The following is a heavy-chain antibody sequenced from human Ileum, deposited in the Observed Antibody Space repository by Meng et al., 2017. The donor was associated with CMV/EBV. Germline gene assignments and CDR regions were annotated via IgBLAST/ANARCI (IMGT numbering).Heavy chain of an antibody. Sequence: EFEVLESEGSLVQPGGSLGLSLSAAGFKFTTYVMNWVRQAPGKGLEWVAIIYSGGDTYYIDSVKGRFSISRDKSSNTLYLQMNSLTDDDTAMYYCTRGAPWTSEPGYWGQGTLVTVSS. CDR3: TRGAPWTSEPGY. V-gene: IGHV3-23*03. CDR2: IYSGGDT. J-gene: IGHJ4*02. CDR1: GFKFTTYV. D-gene: IGHD1-14*01.